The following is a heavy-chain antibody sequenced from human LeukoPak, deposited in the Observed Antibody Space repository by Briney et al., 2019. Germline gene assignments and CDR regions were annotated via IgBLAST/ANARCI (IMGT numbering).Heavy chain of an antibody. CDR2: INPNSGGT. J-gene: IGHJ4*02. CDR3: ARVQYSSSYYFDY. V-gene: IGHV1-2*06. Sequence: ASVKVSCKASGYTFTGHYMHWVRQAPGQGLEWMGRINPNSGGTNYAQKFQGRVTMTRDTSISTAYMELSRLRSDDTAVYYCARVQYSSSYYFDYWGQGTLVTVSS. D-gene: IGHD6-6*01. CDR1: GYTFTGHY.